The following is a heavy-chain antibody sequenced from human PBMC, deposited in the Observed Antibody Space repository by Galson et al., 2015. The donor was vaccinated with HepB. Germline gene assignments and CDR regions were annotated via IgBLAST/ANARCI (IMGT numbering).Heavy chain of an antibody. Sequence: SLRLSCAASGFIVSNYYSSGVRPARGEGEGWVSVIYNDGGTDYADSVKGRFTSSRGNSKSTLYLELNSLRAEDTAVYHCARLYGYSDFDRRWFFDLWGRGTLVTVSS. D-gene: IGHD5-12*01. CDR3: ARLYGYSDFDRRWFFDL. CDR1: GFIVSNYY. V-gene: IGHV3-53*01. CDR2: IYNDGGT. J-gene: IGHJ2*01.